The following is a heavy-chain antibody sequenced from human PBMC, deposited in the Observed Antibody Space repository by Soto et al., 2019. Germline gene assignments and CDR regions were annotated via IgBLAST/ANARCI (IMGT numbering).Heavy chain of an antibody. J-gene: IGHJ4*02. V-gene: IGHV3-30-3*01. Sequence: GGSLRLSCAASGFTFSSYAMHWVRQAPGKGLEWVAVISYDGSNKYYADSVKGRFTISRDNSKNTLYLQMNSLRAEDTAVYYCARDPRLFPEYSSGWLFDYWGQGTLVTVSS. CDR1: GFTFSSYA. CDR3: ARDPRLFPEYSSGWLFDY. D-gene: IGHD6-19*01. CDR2: ISYDGSNK.